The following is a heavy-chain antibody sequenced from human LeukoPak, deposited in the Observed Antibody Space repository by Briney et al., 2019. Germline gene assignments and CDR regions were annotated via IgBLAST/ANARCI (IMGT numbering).Heavy chain of an antibody. CDR2: ISGSSSYI. CDR3: ARFQGIAVAGDY. D-gene: IGHD6-19*01. V-gene: IGHV3-21*01. Sequence: GGSLRLSCAASGFTFSSYSMNWVRQAPGKGLEWVSSISGSSSYIYYADSVKGRFTISRDNAKNSLYLQMNSLRAEDTAVYYCARFQGIAVAGDYWGQGTLVTVSS. CDR1: GFTFSSYS. J-gene: IGHJ4*02.